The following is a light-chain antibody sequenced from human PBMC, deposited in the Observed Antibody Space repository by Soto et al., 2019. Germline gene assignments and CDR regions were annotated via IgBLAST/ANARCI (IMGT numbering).Light chain of an antibody. CDR1: SSNIGRHY. J-gene: IGLJ3*02. V-gene: IGLV1-47*01. CDR3: AAWDDSLSVL. Sequence: QSVLTQPPSASGTPGQRVTISCSGSSSNIGRHYVYWYQQLPGTAPKLLVARNNQRPSGVPDRFSGSKSGTSAALAISGLRSEDEADYYCAAWDDSLSVLFGGGTKVTVL. CDR2: RNN.